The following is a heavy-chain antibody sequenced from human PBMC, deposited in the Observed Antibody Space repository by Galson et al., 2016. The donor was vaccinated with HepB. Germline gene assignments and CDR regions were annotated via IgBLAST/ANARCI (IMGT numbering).Heavy chain of an antibody. V-gene: IGHV3-11*01. CDR2: VSDSGSSI. CDR1: GFIFSDAY. Sequence: SLRLSCAASGFIFSDAYISWFRQAPGKGLEWVSTVSDSGSSIYYGDSVKGRFTISRANAKNALYLQMNSLRVEDTAVYYCARNKSGYKYGYPRHYGMDVWGQGTTVTVSS. J-gene: IGHJ6*02. D-gene: IGHD5-18*01. CDR3: ARNKSGYKYGYPRHYGMDV.